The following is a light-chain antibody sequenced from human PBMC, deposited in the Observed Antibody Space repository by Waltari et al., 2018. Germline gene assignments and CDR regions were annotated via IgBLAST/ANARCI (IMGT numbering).Light chain of an antibody. Sequence: IVLTQSPGTLSLSPGERATLSCRASQSVSRSLAWYQQKPGQAPKLLIYGASTRATGHPDRFTCSGFGTGFSLNISSLEPEDFAIYFFQHYGRLPATFGQGTKVEIK. CDR1: QSVSRS. V-gene: IGKV3-20*01. J-gene: IGKJ1*01. CDR3: QHYGRLPAT. CDR2: GAS.